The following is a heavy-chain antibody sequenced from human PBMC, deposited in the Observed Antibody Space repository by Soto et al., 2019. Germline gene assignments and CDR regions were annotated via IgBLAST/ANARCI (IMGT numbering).Heavy chain of an antibody. D-gene: IGHD3-9*01. CDR1: GGTFSSYA. Sequence: SVKVSCKASGGTFSSYAISWVRQAPGQGLEWMGGIIPIFGTANYAQKFQGRVTITADESTSTAYMELSSLRSEDTAVYYCARAEDCDILSGHAVYYYYGMDVWGQATTVTVSS. V-gene: IGHV1-69*13. J-gene: IGHJ6*02. CDR3: ARAEDCDILSGHAVYYYYGMDV. CDR2: IIPIFGTA.